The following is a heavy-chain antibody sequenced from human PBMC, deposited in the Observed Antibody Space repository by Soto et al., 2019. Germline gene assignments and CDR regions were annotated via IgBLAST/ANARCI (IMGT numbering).Heavy chain of an antibody. V-gene: IGHV1-3*01. J-gene: IGHJ4*02. CDR3: ARSVIRIAVAGDFDY. D-gene: IGHD6-19*01. Sequence: GASVKVSCKDSGYTFTSYAMHWVRQATGQRLEWMGWINAGNGNTKYSQKFQGRVTITRDTSASTAYMELSSLRSEDTAVYYCARSVIRIAVAGDFDYWGQGTLVTVSS. CDR1: GYTFTSYA. CDR2: INAGNGNT.